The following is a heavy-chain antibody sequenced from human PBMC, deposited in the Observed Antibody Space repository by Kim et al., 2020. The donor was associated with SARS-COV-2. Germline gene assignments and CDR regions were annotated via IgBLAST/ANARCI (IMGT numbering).Heavy chain of an antibody. CDR3: ARDRLRVAATRKGWFDP. V-gene: IGHV1-3*01. D-gene: IGHD2-15*01. CDR2: INAGNGNT. Sequence: ASVKVSCKASGYTFTSYAMHWVRQAPGQRLEWMGWINAGNGNTKYSQKFQGRVTITRDTSASTAYMELSSLRSEDTAVYYCARDRLRVAATRKGWFDPWGQGTLVTVSS. J-gene: IGHJ5*02. CDR1: GYTFTSYA.